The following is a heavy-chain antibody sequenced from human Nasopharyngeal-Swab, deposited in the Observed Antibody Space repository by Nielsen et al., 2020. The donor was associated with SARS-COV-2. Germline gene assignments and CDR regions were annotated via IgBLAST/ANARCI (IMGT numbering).Heavy chain of an antibody. CDR1: GFTFSSYG. V-gene: IGHV3-30*03. CDR3: ALAVYAYIDY. J-gene: IGHJ4*02. CDR2: ISYDGSNK. D-gene: IGHD5/OR15-5a*01. Sequence: GGSLRLSCAASGFTFSSYGMHWVRQAPGKGLEWVAVISYDGSNKYYADSVKGRFTISRDNSKNTLYLQMNSLRAEDTAVYYCALAVYAYIDYWGQGTLVTVSS.